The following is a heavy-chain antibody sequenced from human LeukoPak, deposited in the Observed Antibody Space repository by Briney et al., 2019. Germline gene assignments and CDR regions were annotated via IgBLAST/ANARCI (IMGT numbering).Heavy chain of an antibody. Sequence: ASVKVSCKASGYTFTSYGISWVRQAPGQGLEWMGWISAYNGNTNYAQKLQGRVTMTTDTSTSTAYMELRSLRSDDTAVYYCARDSVTSQNIVIRPYYYYMDVWGKGTTVTVSS. CDR1: GYTFTSYG. V-gene: IGHV1-18*01. CDR2: ISAYNGNT. D-gene: IGHD2/OR15-2a*01. CDR3: ARDSVTSQNIVIRPYYYYMDV. J-gene: IGHJ6*03.